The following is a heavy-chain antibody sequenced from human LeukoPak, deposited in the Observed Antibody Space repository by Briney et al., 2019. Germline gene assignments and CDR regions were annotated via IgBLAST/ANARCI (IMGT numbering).Heavy chain of an antibody. CDR3: AKGRPDYYYDSSGYYPHFVG. V-gene: IGHV3-23*01. CDR2: ISGSGGST. Sequence: GGSLRLSCAASGFTFSSYAMSWVRQAPGKGLEWVSAISGSGGSTYYADSVKGRFTISRDNSKTTLYLQMNSLRAEDTAVYYCAKGRPDYYYDSSGYYPHFVGWGQGTLVTVSS. D-gene: IGHD3-22*01. J-gene: IGHJ4*02. CDR1: GFTFSSYA.